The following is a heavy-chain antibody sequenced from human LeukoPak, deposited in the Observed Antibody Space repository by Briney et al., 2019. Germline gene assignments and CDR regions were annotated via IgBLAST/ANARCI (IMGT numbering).Heavy chain of an antibody. D-gene: IGHD3-10*01. J-gene: IGHJ5*02. CDR2: TNPNSGGT. CDR3: ARAPKGAGSRNNWFDP. Sequence: GASVKVSCKASGYTFTDYFIHWVRQAPGQGLEWMAWTNPNSGGTNSLQKFQGRVTVTSDTSISTAYMELSSLRYDDTAVYFCARAPKGAGSRNNWFDPWGQGTLVTVSS. V-gene: IGHV1-2*02. CDR1: GYTFTDYF.